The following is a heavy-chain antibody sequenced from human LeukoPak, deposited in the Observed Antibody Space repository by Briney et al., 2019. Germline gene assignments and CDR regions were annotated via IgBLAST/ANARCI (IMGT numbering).Heavy chain of an antibody. CDR1: GGSISSSH. D-gene: IGHD4-23*01. Sequence: SETLSLTCTVSGGSISSSHWSWIRQPPGKGLEWIGNIQTSGGTNYSPSLKSRVTISLDTSRNQFSLKLSSVTAADTAVYYCARGRSTVVTPNYYYYYCMDVWGKGTTVTVSS. J-gene: IGHJ6*03. V-gene: IGHV4-4*09. CDR2: IQTSGGT. CDR3: ARGRSTVVTPNYYYYYCMDV.